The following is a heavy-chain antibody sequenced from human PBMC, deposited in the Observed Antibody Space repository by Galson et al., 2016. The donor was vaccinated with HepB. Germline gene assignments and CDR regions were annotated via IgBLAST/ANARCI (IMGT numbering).Heavy chain of an antibody. CDR1: GFTFSNYG. Sequence: SLRLSCAASGFTFSNYGIRWVRQAPGKGLEWVAVISYDGSDKYYADSVKGRFTISSDNSKNTLYLQMNSLRPEDTAVYYCAKDLSGYPDYWGQGTLVTVSS. CDR2: ISYDGSDK. V-gene: IGHV3-30*18. CDR3: AKDLSGYPDY. D-gene: IGHD1-1*01. J-gene: IGHJ4*02.